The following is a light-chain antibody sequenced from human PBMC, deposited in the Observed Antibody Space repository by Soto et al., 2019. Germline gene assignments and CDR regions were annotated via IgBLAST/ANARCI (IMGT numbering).Light chain of an antibody. CDR2: EVK. CDR3: TSYAGGNNV. Sequence: QSALTQPPSASGSPGQSVTISCTGTSSDVGGYNYVSWYQQHPGKVPKLMVYEVKKRPSGGPDRFSGSKSGTTASLTVSGPQADDEDDYYCTSYAGGNNVFGTGTKVTVL. V-gene: IGLV2-8*01. J-gene: IGLJ1*01. CDR1: SSDVGGYNY.